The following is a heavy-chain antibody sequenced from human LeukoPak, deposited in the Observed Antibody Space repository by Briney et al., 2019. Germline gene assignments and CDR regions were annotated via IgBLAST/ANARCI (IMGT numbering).Heavy chain of an antibody. D-gene: IGHD3-3*01. Sequence: PGRSLRLSCAASGFTFSSYAMHWVRQAPGKGLERVAVISYDGSNKYYADSVKGRFTISSDNSKNTLYLQMNSLRAEDTAVYYCAREDGVPDCFDYWGQGTLVTVSS. CDR3: AREDGVPDCFDY. CDR1: GFTFSSYA. J-gene: IGHJ4*02. V-gene: IGHV3-30*04. CDR2: ISYDGSNK.